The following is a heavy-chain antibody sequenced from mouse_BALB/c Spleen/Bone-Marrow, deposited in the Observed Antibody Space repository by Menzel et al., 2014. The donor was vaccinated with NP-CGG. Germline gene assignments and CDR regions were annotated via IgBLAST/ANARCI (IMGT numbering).Heavy chain of an antibody. CDR1: GFTFTDYY. Sequence: EVQRVESGGGLVQPGDSLRLSCATSGFTFTDYYMSWVRQPPGKALEWLGFIRNKANGYTTEYSASVKGRFTISRDNSQSILYLQMNILRTEDSATYYCARDRSYGTNWYFDVWGAGATVTVSS. CDR3: ARDRSYGTNWYFDV. J-gene: IGHJ1*01. CDR2: IRNKANGYTT. V-gene: IGHV7-3*02. D-gene: IGHD1-1*01.